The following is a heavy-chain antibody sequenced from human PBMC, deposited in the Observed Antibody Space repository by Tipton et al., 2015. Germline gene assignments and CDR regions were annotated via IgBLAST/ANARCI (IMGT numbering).Heavy chain of an antibody. V-gene: IGHV3-23*01. D-gene: IGHD3-22*01. CDR2: LSASAIST. CDR1: GFTFSDYA. J-gene: IGHJ4*02. CDR3: AKDGHTIVVVVIFEY. Sequence: SLRLSCAASGFTFSDYAMHWVRQAPGKGLEWVSSLSASAISTYYADSVKGRFTISRDNSNNTVYLQMDSLRVEDTALYYCAKDGHTIVVVVIFEYWGQGTLVTVSS.